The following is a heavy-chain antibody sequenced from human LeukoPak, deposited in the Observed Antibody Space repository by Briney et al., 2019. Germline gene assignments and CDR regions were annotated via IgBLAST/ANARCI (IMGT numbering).Heavy chain of an antibody. CDR1: GGSFSGYY. D-gene: IGHD2-2*01. Sequence: PSETLSLTCAVYGGSFSGYYWSWIRQPPGKGLEWIGEINHSGSTNYNPSLKSRVTISVDTSKNQFSLKLSSVTAADTAVYYCASGEKPAAMFYYYYYMDVWGKGTTVTVSS. V-gene: IGHV4-34*01. CDR3: ASGEKPAAMFYYYYYMDV. CDR2: INHSGST. J-gene: IGHJ6*03.